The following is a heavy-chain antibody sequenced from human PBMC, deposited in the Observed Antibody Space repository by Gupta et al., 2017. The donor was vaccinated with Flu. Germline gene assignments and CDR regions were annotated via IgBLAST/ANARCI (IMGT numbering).Heavy chain of an antibody. V-gene: IGHV3-30-3*01. CDR2: ISYDGSDK. CDR3: ARDTFALIVEYYFDY. J-gene: IGHJ4*02. Sequence: QVQLVESGGGMVQPGRSLRLSCAASGFTFRNFAMHWVRQAPGKGLEWVAVISYDGSDKYYADSVKGRFTISRDNSENTLYLQMSSLRAEDTAVYCCARDTFALIVEYYFDYWGQGTLVTGSA. CDR1: GFTFRNFA. D-gene: IGHD3-22*01.